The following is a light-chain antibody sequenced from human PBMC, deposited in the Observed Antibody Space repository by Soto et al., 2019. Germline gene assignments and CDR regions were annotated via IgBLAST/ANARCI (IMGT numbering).Light chain of an antibody. CDR2: GAS. J-gene: IGKJ2*01. Sequence: EIVLTQSPGTLSLSPGERATLSCRASQSVSSTYLAWYQQKPGQTPRLLIYGASSRATGIPDRFSGSGSGTDFTLTISRLEPEDFAVYYCQQYAGSPKTFGQGTKLEF. CDR1: QSVSSTY. CDR3: QQYAGSPKT. V-gene: IGKV3-20*01.